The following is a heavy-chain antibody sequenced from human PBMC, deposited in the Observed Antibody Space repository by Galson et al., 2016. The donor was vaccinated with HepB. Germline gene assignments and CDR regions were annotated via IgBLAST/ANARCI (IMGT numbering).Heavy chain of an antibody. CDR1: GFSFKDYY. CDR3: ARAGSCFSTHCYYFDF. J-gene: IGHJ4*02. CDR2: ISSSGTYT. D-gene: IGHD2-2*01. Sequence: SLRLSCAASGFSFKDYYLSWIRQTPGKGLEWLAYISSSGTYTNYADSVKGRFTISRDNAQNSLYLQMNSLRVEDTAVYYCARAGSCFSTHCYYFDFWGQGHLVAASS. V-gene: IGHV3-11*06.